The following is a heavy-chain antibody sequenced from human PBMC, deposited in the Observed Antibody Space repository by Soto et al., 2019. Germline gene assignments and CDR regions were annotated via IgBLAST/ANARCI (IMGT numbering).Heavy chain of an antibody. V-gene: IGHV3-23*01. CDR1: GFTFSSYA. Sequence: GGSLRLSCAASGFTFSSYAMSWVRQAPGKGLEWVSAISGSGGSTYYADSVKGRFTISRDNSKNTLYLQMNSLRAEDTAVYYCAKDRGYSGYDWDAFDIWGQGTMVTVSS. J-gene: IGHJ3*02. CDR3: AKDRGYSGYDWDAFDI. CDR2: ISGSGGST. D-gene: IGHD5-12*01.